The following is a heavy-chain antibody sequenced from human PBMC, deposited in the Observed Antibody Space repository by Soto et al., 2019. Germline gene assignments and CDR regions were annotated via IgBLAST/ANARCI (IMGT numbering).Heavy chain of an antibody. J-gene: IGHJ5*02. CDR1: GGTFSSYA. Sequence: GASVKVSCKASGGTFSSYAISWVRQAPGQGLEWMGGIIPIFGTANYAQKFQGRVTITADESTSTAYMELSSLRSEDTAVYYCASVYLNWFDPWGQGTLVTVSS. CDR2: IIPIFGTA. CDR3: ASVYLNWFDP. V-gene: IGHV1-69*13.